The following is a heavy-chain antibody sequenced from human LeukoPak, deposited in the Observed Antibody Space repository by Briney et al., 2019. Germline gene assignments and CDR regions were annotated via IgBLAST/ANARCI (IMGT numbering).Heavy chain of an antibody. CDR2: ISYDGSNK. Sequence: PGGSLRLSCAASGFTSSSYGMHWVRQAPGKGLEWVAVISYDGSNKYYADSVKGRFTISRDNSKNTLYLQMNSLRAEDTAVYYCARDIGELTFDYWGQGTLVTVSS. CDR1: GFTSSSYG. CDR3: ARDIGELTFDY. V-gene: IGHV3-30*03. J-gene: IGHJ4*02. D-gene: IGHD3-10*01.